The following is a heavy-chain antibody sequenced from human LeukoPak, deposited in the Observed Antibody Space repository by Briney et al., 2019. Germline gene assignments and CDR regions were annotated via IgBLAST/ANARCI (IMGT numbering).Heavy chain of an antibody. Sequence: LGGSLRLSCAASGFTFNNYAMNWVRQAPGKGLEWVSVISGSGGTTYYADSVKGRFTISRDNSKNTLYLQMNSLRAEDTAVYYCAKEYSSGWFYYYYGMDVWGQGTTVTVSS. J-gene: IGHJ6*02. V-gene: IGHV3-23*01. D-gene: IGHD6-19*01. CDR1: GFTFNNYA. CDR2: ISGSGGTT. CDR3: AKEYSSGWFYYYYGMDV.